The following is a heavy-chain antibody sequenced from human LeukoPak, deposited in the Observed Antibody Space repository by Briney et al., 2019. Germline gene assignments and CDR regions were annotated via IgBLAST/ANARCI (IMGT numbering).Heavy chain of an antibody. CDR3: ARHGELLWFGEFDNWFDP. CDR1: GGSFSGYY. V-gene: IGHV4-34*01. J-gene: IGHJ5*02. CDR2: INHSGST. D-gene: IGHD3-10*01. Sequence: PSETLSLTCAVYGGSFSGYYWSWIRQPPGKGLEWIGEINHSGSTNYNPSLKSRVTISVDTSKNQFSLKLSSVTAADTAVYYCARHGELLWFGEFDNWFDPWGQGTLVTVSS.